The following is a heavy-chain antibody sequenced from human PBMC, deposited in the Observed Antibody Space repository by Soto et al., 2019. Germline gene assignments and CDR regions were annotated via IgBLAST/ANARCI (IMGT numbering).Heavy chain of an antibody. Sequence: SQTLSLTCAISGDSVSSNSAAXNWIRQSPSRGLEWLGRTYYRSKWYNEYAVSVKSRITINPDTSKNQFSLHLNSVTPDDTATYYCARSSGWMDYWGQGALVTVSS. CDR1: GDSVSSNSAA. CDR2: TYYRSKWYN. CDR3: ARSSGWMDY. D-gene: IGHD6-19*01. J-gene: IGHJ4*02. V-gene: IGHV6-1*01.